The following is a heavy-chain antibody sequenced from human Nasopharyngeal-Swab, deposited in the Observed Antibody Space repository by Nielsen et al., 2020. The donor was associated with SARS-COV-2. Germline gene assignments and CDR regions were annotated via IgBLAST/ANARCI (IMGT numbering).Heavy chain of an antibody. D-gene: IGHD3-10*01. Sequence: GESLKIYCAASGFTFSSYGMHWVRQAPGKGLEWVAVIWYDGSNKYYADSVKGRFTISRDNSKNTLYLQMNSLRAEDTAVYYCARDPIQCITMVRGVTRLNYYYIDVWGKGTTVTVSS. CDR1: GFTFSSYG. V-gene: IGHV3-33*01. J-gene: IGHJ6*03. CDR3: ARDPIQCITMVRGVTRLNYYYIDV. CDR2: IWYDGSNK.